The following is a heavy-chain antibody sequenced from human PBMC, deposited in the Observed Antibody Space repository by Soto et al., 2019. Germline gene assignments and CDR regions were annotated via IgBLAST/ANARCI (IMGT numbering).Heavy chain of an antibody. D-gene: IGHD3-3*01. J-gene: IGHJ4*02. CDR1: GFTFSNAW. CDR3: TTALYYDFWSGYYTGSDFDY. V-gene: IGHV3-15*07. Sequence: GGSLRLSCAASGFTFSNAWMNWVRQAPGKGLEWVGRIKSKTDGGTTDYAAPVKGRFTISRDDSKNTLYLKMNSLKTEDTAVYYCTTALYYDFWSGYYTGSDFDYWGQGTLVTVSS. CDR2: IKSKTDGGTT.